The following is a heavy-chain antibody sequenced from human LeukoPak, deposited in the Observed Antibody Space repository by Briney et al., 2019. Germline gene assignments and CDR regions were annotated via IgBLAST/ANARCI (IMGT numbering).Heavy chain of an antibody. J-gene: IGHJ3*01. Sequence: VASVKVSCKASGGSFSDYPINWVRQAPGQGLEWLGGIIPKYSASNYAQAFQGRVTITADESTNTVYREMSGLRPDDTAVYYCVRPDRIFVVPAAFDAWGQRTLVAGSS. D-gene: IGHD3-3*02. CDR3: VRPDRIFVVPAAFDA. CDR1: GGSFSDYP. CDR2: IIPKYSAS. V-gene: IGHV1-69*13.